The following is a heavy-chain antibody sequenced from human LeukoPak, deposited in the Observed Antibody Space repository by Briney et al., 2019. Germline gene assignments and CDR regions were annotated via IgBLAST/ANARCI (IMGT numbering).Heavy chain of an antibody. Sequence: GASVKVSCKASGYTFTGYYMHWVRQAPGQGLEWMGWINPNSGGTNYAQKFQGRVTMTRDTSISTAYMELSRLRSDDTAVYYCARDLTGYYYYYYMDVWGKGTTVTVSS. J-gene: IGHJ6*03. CDR2: INPNSGGT. D-gene: IGHD3-9*01. CDR1: GYTFTGYY. CDR3: ARDLTGYYYYYYMDV. V-gene: IGHV1-2*02.